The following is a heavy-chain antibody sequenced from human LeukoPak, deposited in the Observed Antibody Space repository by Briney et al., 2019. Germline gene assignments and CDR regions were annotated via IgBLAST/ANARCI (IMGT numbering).Heavy chain of an antibody. D-gene: IGHD3-10*01. V-gene: IGHV4-30-2*01. J-gene: IGHJ4*02. Sequence: SQTLSLTCAVSGGSISSGGYSWSWIRQPPGKGLEWIGYIYHSGSTNYNPSLKSRVSISIDKSNNTFSLKLSSVTAADTAVYYCAKGKYYGSGSLTSFDYWGQGTLVTVSS. CDR3: AKGKYYGSGSLTSFDY. CDR2: IYHSGST. CDR1: GGSISSGGYS.